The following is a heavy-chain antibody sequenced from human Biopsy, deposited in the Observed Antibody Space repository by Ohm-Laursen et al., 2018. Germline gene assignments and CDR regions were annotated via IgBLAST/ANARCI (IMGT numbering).Heavy chain of an antibody. D-gene: IGHD4-23*01. V-gene: IGHV4-59*11. Sequence: ETLSLTCTVSGGSFTGHYWTLIRQPPGTGLEWMGDISHTGYTSYKSSLKSRVTISLDISRKHFSLRLTSLTAADTAGSYCARGSNEYGGLYFPRWGQGTLVTVSS. J-gene: IGHJ4*02. CDR2: ISHTGYT. CDR3: ARGSNEYGGLYFPR. CDR1: GGSFTGHY.